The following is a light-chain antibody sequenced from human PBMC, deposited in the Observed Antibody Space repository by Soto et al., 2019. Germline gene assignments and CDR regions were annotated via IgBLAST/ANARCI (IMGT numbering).Light chain of an antibody. CDR3: QQYEYRPT. V-gene: IGKV1-33*01. Sequence: DIHLPQSPSYLSAVVGDRVTITCRASPALLTSLHWLQPKAGKAPDVLIYDASGLRSGVPSRFRGSGSGTDFTFTISRLQPEDIATHYCQQYEYRPTLGQGTRLEI. CDR2: DAS. J-gene: IGKJ5*01. CDR1: PALLTS.